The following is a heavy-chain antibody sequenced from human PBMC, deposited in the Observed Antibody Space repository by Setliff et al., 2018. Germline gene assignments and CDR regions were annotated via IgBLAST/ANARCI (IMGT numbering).Heavy chain of an antibody. V-gene: IGHV3-11*04. D-gene: IGHD3-10*01. Sequence: SLKISCATSGFTFSDYYMSWIRQTPGKGLEWVAYISSSGSLIYYPDSVKGRFTISRDNAKKSVDLQMNSLRAEDTAVYYCARAKGTTMATRYFDYWGQGTLVTVSS. J-gene: IGHJ4*02. CDR1: GFTFSDYY. CDR2: ISSSGSLI. CDR3: ARAKGTTMATRYFDY.